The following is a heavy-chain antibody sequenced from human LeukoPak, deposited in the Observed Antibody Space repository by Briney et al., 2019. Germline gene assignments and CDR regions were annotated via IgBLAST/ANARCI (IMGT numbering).Heavy chain of an antibody. Sequence: PGGSLRLSCAASGFTFSSYSMNWVRQAPGKGLEWVSAISGSGGSTYYADSVKGRFTISRDNSKNTLYLQMNSLRAEDTAVYYCAKYGSSSGWAEDYWGQGTLVTVSS. CDR3: AKYGSSSGWAEDY. CDR2: ISGSGGST. V-gene: IGHV3-23*01. J-gene: IGHJ4*02. CDR1: GFTFSSYS. D-gene: IGHD6-19*01.